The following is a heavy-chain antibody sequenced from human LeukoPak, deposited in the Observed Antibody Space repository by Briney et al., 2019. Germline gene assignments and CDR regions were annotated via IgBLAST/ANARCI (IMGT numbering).Heavy chain of an antibody. CDR3: ARSSFVDTAPFDY. CDR2: IYYSGST. J-gene: IGHJ4*02. D-gene: IGHD5-18*01. Sequence: KPSQTLSLTCTVSGDSISSGDYYWSWIRQPPGKGLEWIGYIYYSGSTNYNPSLKSRVTISVDTSKNQFSLKLSSVTAADTAVYYCARSSFVDTAPFDYWGQGTLVTVSS. CDR1: GDSISSGDYY. V-gene: IGHV4-61*08.